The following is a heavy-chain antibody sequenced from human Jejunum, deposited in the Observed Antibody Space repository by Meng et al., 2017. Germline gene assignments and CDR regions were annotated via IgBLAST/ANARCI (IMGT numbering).Heavy chain of an antibody. J-gene: IGHJ4*02. V-gene: IGHV3-48*03. CDR1: GFTFSTYE. CDR3: ARSSGWFGFDY. CDR2: ISSSGTST. Sequence: GESLKISCAASGFTFSTYEMNWVRQAPGKGLEWVSYISSSGTSTHYADSVQGRFTISRDNPKNSLYLQLDSLRAEDTAVYCCARSSGWFGFDYWGQGTLVTVSS. D-gene: IGHD6-19*01.